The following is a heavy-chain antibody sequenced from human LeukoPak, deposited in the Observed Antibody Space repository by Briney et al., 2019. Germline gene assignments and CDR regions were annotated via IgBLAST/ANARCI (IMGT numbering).Heavy chain of an antibody. CDR2: ISGSGGST. Sequence: GGSLRLSCAASGFTFSSYAMSWVRQASGKGLEWVSAISGSGGSTYYADSVKGRFTISRDNSKNTLYLQMNSLRAEDTAVYYCAKDRGFGYYDSSGYPDYWGQGTLVTVSS. CDR3: AKDRGFGYYDSSGYPDY. CDR1: GFTFSSYA. D-gene: IGHD3-22*01. V-gene: IGHV3-23*01. J-gene: IGHJ4*02.